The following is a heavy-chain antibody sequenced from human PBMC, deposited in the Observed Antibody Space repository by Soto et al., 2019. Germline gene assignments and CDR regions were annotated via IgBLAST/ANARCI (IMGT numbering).Heavy chain of an antibody. CDR3: ARGNCSSPNCYSFSGYYGMDV. J-gene: IGHJ6*02. V-gene: IGHV4-4*07. D-gene: IGHD2-2*01. CDR1: GGSISSYY. CDR2: IYTSGST. Sequence: PSETLSLTCTVSGGSISSYYWSWIRQPAGKGLEWIGRIYTSGSTNYNPSPKSRVTMSLDTSKNQFSLKLTSVTAADTALYYCARGNCSSPNCYSFSGYYGMDVWGQGTTVTVSS.